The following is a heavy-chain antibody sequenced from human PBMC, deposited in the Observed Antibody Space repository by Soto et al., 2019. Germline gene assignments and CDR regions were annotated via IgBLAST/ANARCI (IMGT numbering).Heavy chain of an antibody. CDR3: ARLTLVCSGGGCYFAFDI. D-gene: IGHD2-15*01. J-gene: IGHJ3*02. V-gene: IGHV4-39*01. CDR1: GGSISSSSYY. Sequence: QLQLQESGPGLVKPSETLSLTCTVSGGSISSSSYYWGWIRQPPGKGLEWIGSIYYSGSTYYNPSLKSRVTITVDESKNQFSLMLGSVTAADTAVYYCARLTLVCSGGGCYFAFDIWGQGTMVTVSS. CDR2: IYYSGST.